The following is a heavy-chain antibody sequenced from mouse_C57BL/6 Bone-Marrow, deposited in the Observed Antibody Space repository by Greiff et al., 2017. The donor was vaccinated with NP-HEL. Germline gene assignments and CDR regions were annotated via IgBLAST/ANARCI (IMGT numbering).Heavy chain of an antibody. CDR1: GFPITSGYY. J-gene: IGHJ3*01. CDR2: ITHSGET. V-gene: IGHV12-3*01. Sequence: VKLQESGPGLVKPSQSLFLTCSITGFPITSGYYWIWIRQSPGKPLEWMGYITHSGETFYNPSLQSPISITRETSKNQFFLQLNSVTTEDTAMYYCAGESLAYWGQGTLVTVSA. CDR3: AGESLAY.